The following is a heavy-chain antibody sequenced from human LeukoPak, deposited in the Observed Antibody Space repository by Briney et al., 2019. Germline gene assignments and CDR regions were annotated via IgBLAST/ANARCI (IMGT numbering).Heavy chain of an antibody. V-gene: IGHV1-24*01. D-gene: IGHD4-17*01. J-gene: IGHJ2*01. CDR3: ATDFYGDTYWYFDL. CDR2: FDPEDGET. Sequence: ASVKVSCKVSGYTLTELSMHWVRQAPGKGLEWMGGFDPEDGETIYAQKFQGRVTMTEDTSTDTAYMELSSLRSEDTAVYYCATDFYGDTYWYFDLWAVAPWSLSPQ. CDR1: GYTLTELS.